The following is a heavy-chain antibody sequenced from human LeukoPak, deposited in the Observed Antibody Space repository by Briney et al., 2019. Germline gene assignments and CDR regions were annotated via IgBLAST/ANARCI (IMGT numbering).Heavy chain of an antibody. V-gene: IGHV1-18*01. Sequence: ASVTVSCKASGYTFTSYGISWVRQAPGQGLERMGWISAYNGNTNYAQKLQGRVTMTTDTSTSTAYMELRSLRSDDTAVYYCARDLGGSYSPAADYWGQGTLVTVSS. CDR1: GYTFTSYG. CDR3: ARDLGGSYSPAADY. D-gene: IGHD1-26*01. J-gene: IGHJ4*02. CDR2: ISAYNGNT.